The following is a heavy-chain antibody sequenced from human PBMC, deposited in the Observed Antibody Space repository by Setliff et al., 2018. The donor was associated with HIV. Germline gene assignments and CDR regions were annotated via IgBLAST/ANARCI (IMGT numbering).Heavy chain of an antibody. Sequence: GGSLRLSCAASGFTFSDYAMSWVRQAPGKGLERVSAITGSEGSTYHADYVKGRFTISRDNSKNTLYLQMNSLRAEDTAVYYCAKDNNIWSGYYYYYYMDVWGKGTTVTVSS. V-gene: IGHV3-23*01. CDR2: ITGSEGST. D-gene: IGHD3-3*01. CDR1: GFTFSDYA. J-gene: IGHJ6*03. CDR3: AKDNNIWSGYYYYYYMDV.